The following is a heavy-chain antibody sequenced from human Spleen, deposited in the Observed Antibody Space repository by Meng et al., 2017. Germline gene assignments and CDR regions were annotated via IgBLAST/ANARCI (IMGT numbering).Heavy chain of an antibody. J-gene: IGHJ4*02. CDR3: ARGYSSDY. V-gene: IGHV4-4*02. CDR1: GGSISSTKW. Sequence: SETLSLTCAVSGGSISSTKWWNWVRQTAGKGLEWIGEIYHSGTTNYNPSLKSRVTMSVDESKNQFSLKLSSVTAADTAVYYCARGYSSDYWGQGTLVTVSS. CDR2: IYHSGTT. D-gene: IGHD6-13*01.